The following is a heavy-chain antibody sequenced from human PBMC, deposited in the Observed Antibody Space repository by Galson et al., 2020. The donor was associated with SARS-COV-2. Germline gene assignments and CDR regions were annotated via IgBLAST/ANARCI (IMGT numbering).Heavy chain of an antibody. V-gene: IGHV3-72*01. D-gene: IGHD3-10*01. Sequence: GGSLRLSCAASGFTFSDHYMDWVRQAPGKGLEWVGRIRNEASSYSTEYAASVHGRFSVSRDDSKNSIYMQLNSLNTEDTAVYYCGRDRDGAGDYWGQGTLVSVSS. J-gene: IGHJ4*02. CDR1: GFTFSDHY. CDR3: GRDRDGAGDY. CDR2: IRNEASSYST.